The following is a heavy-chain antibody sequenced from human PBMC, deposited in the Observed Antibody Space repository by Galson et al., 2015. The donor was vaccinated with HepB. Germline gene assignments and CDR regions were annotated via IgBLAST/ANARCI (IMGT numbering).Heavy chain of an antibody. J-gene: IGHJ4*02. V-gene: IGHV7-4-1*02. Sequence: SVKVSCKASGYTFTSYAMNWVRQAPGQGLEWMGWINTNTGNPTYAQGFTGRFVFSLDTSVSTAYLQISSLKAEDTAVYYCARGGITMVRGNPWGVGYWGQGTLVTVSS. CDR3: ARGGITMVRGNPWGVGY. D-gene: IGHD3-10*01. CDR2: INTNTGNP. CDR1: GYTFTSYA.